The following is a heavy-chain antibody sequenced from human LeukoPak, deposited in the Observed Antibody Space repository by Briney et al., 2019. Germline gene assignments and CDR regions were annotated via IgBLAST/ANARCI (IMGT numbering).Heavy chain of an antibody. CDR3: AKGGGGYLDY. V-gene: IGHV3-23*01. CDR1: GFTFSNFG. D-gene: IGHD2-2*01. Sequence: GGSLRLPCAASGFTFSNFGMTWVRQAPGKGLEWVSTISGSGDTTYYPNSVKGRFTISRDNSKNTLYLQMNSLRAEDTAVYYCAKGGGGYLDYWGQGALVTVSS. CDR2: ISGSGDTT. J-gene: IGHJ4*02.